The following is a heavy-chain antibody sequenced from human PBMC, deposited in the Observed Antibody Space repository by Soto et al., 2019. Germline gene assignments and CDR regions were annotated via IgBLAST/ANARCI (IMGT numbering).Heavy chain of an antibody. V-gene: IGHV4-34*01. Sequence: PXETLTLTCAVYGGSFSGYSWSWIRQPPGKGLDWIGEINHSGSTNYNPSLKSRVTISVDTSKNQFSLKLSSVTAADTAVYYCARATKEDIVVVVAATRGVWFDHSGQGTLVTVSS. CDR3: ARATKEDIVVVVAATRGVWFDH. D-gene: IGHD2-15*01. CDR1: GGSFSGYS. CDR2: INHSGST. J-gene: IGHJ5*02.